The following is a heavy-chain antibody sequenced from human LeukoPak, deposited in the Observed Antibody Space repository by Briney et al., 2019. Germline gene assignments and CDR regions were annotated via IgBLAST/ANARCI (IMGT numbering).Heavy chain of an antibody. V-gene: IGHV3-7*01. CDR1: VLYIINYW. J-gene: IGHJ3*02. Sequence: PGGSLRHSCVDSVLYIINYWMKSVRQTPGKGLEWMATIKQDGSEKGYVDSVKGRFSVSRDNAKNLLDLEMNSLRAEDTAVYYCLRKWDNGALDIWGRGTRVTVSS. D-gene: IGHD1-26*01. CDR3: LRKWDNGALDI. CDR2: IKQDGSEK.